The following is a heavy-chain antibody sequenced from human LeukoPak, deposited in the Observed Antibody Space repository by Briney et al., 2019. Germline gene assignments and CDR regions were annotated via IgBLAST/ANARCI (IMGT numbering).Heavy chain of an antibody. CDR3: ARDNADGDHNNWFDP. V-gene: IGHV3-30*03. J-gene: IGHJ5*02. CDR1: GFTFSNYA. CDR2: ISSGGSDK. D-gene: IGHD4-17*01. Sequence: GGSLRLSCAASGFTFSNYAMHWVRQAPGKGLEWVAVISSGGSDKYYPDSVKGRFTISRDNSKNTLYLQMNSLRAEDTAVYYCARDNADGDHNNWFDPWGQGTLVTVSS.